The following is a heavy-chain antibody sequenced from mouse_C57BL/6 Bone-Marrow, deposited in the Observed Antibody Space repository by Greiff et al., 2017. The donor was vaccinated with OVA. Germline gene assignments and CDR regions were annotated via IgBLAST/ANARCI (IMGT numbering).Heavy chain of an antibody. J-gene: IGHJ3*01. V-gene: IGHV2-2*01. Sequence: VQVVESGPGLVQPSQSLSITCTVSGFSLTSYGVHWVRQSPGKGLEWLGVIWSGGSTDYNAAFISRLSISKDNSKSQVFFKMNSLQADDTAIYYCARKGDYSNSPFAYWGQGTLVTVSA. CDR3: ARKGDYSNSPFAY. CDR1: GFSLTSYG. D-gene: IGHD2-5*01. CDR2: IWSGGST.